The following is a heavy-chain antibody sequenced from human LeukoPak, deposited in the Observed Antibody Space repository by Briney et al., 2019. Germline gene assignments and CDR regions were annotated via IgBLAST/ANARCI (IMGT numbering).Heavy chain of an antibody. Sequence: SATLSLTCTVSGGSISGYYWSWIRQPPGKGQEWIGDIYYSGSTNYNPSLKSRVTISVDTSTIPFSLKLSSVTAADTAVYYCARGGPRYCSSTSCYPPRYWGQGTLVTVSS. J-gene: IGHJ4*02. CDR2: IYYSGST. CDR3: ARGGPRYCSSTSCYPPRY. V-gene: IGHV4-59*01. CDR1: GGSISGYY. D-gene: IGHD2-2*01.